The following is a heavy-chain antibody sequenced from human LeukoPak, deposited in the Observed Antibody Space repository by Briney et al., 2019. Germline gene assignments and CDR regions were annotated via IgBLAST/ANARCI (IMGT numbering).Heavy chain of an antibody. CDR2: INHSGST. J-gene: IGHJ4*02. V-gene: IGHV4-34*01. D-gene: IGHD6-19*01. Sequence: SETLSLTCTVSGGSISSYYWSWIRQPPGKGLEWIGEINHSGSTNYNPSLKSRVTISVDTSKNQFSLKLSSVTAADTAVYYCARIGKLAVTGQRYYFDYWGQGTLVTVSS. CDR3: ARIGKLAVTGQRYYFDY. CDR1: GGSISSYY.